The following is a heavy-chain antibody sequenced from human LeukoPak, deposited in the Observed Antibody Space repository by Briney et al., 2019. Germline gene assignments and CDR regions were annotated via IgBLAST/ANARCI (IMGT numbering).Heavy chain of an antibody. J-gene: IGHJ3*02. CDR1: GGSMNINNYY. D-gene: IGHD3-22*01. V-gene: IGHV4-39*07. CDR2: IYYTGTT. CDR3: ARDRGRNYYDTSGYSHRAFDI. Sequence: PSETLSLTCTVFGGSMNINNYYWAWIRQPPGKGLEWIGSIYYTGTTYYNPSLKNRVTISVDTSKNQFSLRLSSVTAADTAVYYCARDRGRNYYDTSGYSHRAFDIWGQGTMVTVSS.